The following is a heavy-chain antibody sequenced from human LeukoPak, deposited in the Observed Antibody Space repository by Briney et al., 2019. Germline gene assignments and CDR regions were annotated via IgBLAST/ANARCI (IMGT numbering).Heavy chain of an antibody. J-gene: IGHJ3*02. CDR2: ISDTGSTI. V-gene: IGHV3-48*03. D-gene: IGHD1-26*01. Sequence: GGSLRLSCAASGFTFSSYELNWVRQAPGKGLEWVSYISDTGSTIYYADSVEGRFTISRDNAKNSLYLQMNSLRAEDTAVYYCARHQRGATYDAFDIWGQGTTVTISS. CDR3: ARHQRGATYDAFDI. CDR1: GFTFSSYE.